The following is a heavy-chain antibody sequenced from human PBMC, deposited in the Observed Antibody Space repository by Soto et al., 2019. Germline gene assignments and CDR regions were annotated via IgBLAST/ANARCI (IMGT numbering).Heavy chain of an antibody. CDR2: IKSKTDGGTT. CDR3: TTDNGRYCSSTSCINWFDP. CDR1: GFTFSNAW. J-gene: IGHJ5*02. Sequence: EVQLVESGGGLVKPGGSLRLSCAASGFTFSNAWMSWVRQAPGKGLEWVGRIKSKTDGGTTDYAAPVKGRFTISRDDSKNTLYLQMNSLKTEDTAVYYCTTDNGRYCSSTSCINWFDPWGQGTLVTVSS. V-gene: IGHV3-15*01. D-gene: IGHD2-2*01.